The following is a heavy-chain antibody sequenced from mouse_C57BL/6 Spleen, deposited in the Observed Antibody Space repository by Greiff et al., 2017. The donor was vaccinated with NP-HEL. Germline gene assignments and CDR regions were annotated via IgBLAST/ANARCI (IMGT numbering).Heavy chain of an antibody. J-gene: IGHJ4*01. Sequence: VQLQQSGAELVRPGASVTLSCKASGYTFTDYEMHWVKQTPVHGLEWIGAIDPETGGTAYNQKFKGKAILTADKSSSTAYMELRSLTSEDSAVYYCTRSMGTYYSYAMDYWGQGTSVTVSS. CDR2: IDPETGGT. V-gene: IGHV1-15*01. D-gene: IGHD2-3*01. CDR3: TRSMGTYYSYAMDY. CDR1: GYTFTDYE.